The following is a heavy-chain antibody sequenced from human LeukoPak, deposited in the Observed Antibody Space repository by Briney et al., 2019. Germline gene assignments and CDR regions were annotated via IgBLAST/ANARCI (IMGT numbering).Heavy chain of an antibody. J-gene: IGHJ4*02. CDR1: GFTFSSYW. D-gene: IGHD6-13*01. CDR2: IRYDGSNK. V-gene: IGHV3-33*08. Sequence: GGSLRLSCAASGFTFSSYWMHWVRQAPGKGLEWVAVIRYDGSNKYYADSVKGRFTISRDNSKNTLYLQMNSLRAEDTAVYYCARGFLGYSSSWYGYWGQGTLVTVSS. CDR3: ARGFLGYSSSWYGY.